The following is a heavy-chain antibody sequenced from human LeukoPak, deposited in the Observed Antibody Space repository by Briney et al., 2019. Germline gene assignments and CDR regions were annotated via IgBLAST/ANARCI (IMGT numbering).Heavy chain of an antibody. CDR3: AKTMSPYYYDSSGF. CDR2: IRYDGSNK. Sequence: GGSLRLSCAASGFTFSSYGMHWVRQAPGKGLEWVAFIRYDGSNKYYADSVNGRFTISRDNSKNTLYLQMNSLRTEDTAVYYCAKTMSPYYYDSSGFWGQGTLVTVSS. V-gene: IGHV3-30*02. CDR1: GFTFSSYG. J-gene: IGHJ4*02. D-gene: IGHD3-22*01.